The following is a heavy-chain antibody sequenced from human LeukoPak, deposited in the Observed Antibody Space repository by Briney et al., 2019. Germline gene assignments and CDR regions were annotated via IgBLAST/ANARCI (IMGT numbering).Heavy chain of an antibody. Sequence: PETLSLTCTVSGGSISSYYWSWIRQPPGKGLEWIGYIYYSGSTNYNPSLKSRVTISVDTSKNQFSLKLSSVTAADTAVYYCARAPGGGSWADYWGQGTLVTVSS. D-gene: IGHD2-15*01. V-gene: IGHV4-59*01. CDR2: IYYSGST. J-gene: IGHJ4*02. CDR3: ARAPGGGSWADY. CDR1: GGSISSYY.